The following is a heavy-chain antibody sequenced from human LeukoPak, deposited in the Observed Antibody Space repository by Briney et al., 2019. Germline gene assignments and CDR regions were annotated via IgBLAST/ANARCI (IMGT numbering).Heavy chain of an antibody. J-gene: IGHJ4*02. Sequence: SGGSLRLSCAASGFTFSSYGMHWVRQAPGKGLEWVAFIRYDGSNKYYADSVKGRFAISRDNSKNTLYLQMNSLRTEDTAIYYCARGGVRRGYYDYWGQGTLVTVSS. V-gene: IGHV3-30*02. D-gene: IGHD1-14*01. CDR2: IRYDGSNK. CDR3: ARGGVRRGYYDY. CDR1: GFTFSSYG.